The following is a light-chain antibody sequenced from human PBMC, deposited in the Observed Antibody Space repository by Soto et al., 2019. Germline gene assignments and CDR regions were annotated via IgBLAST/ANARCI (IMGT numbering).Light chain of an antibody. CDR3: QSYDSSRSVLYV. CDR2: DNS. V-gene: IGLV1-40*01. CDR1: SSNIGAGYD. Sequence: QSVLTQPPSVSGAPGQRVTISCTGGSSNIGAGYDVHWYQQLPGTAPKLLIYDNSNRPSGVPDRFSGSKSGTSASLAITGLQDEDEGDYYCQSYDSSRSVLYVFGTGTKLTVL. J-gene: IGLJ1*01.